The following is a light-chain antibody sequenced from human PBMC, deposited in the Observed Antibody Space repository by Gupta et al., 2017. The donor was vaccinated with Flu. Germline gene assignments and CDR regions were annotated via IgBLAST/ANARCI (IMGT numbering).Light chain of an antibody. J-gene: IGLJ2*01. CDR1: SSDVGGYNY. CDR2: EVS. V-gene: IGLV2-8*01. Sequence: SSDVGGYNYVSWYQQHPGKAPKLMIYEVSKRPSGVPDRFSGSKSGNTASLTVSGLQAEDEADYYCSSYAGSNNFVVFGGGTKMTVL. CDR3: SSYAGSNNFVV.